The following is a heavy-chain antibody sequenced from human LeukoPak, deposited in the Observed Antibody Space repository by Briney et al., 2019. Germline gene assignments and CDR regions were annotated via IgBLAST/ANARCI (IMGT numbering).Heavy chain of an antibody. Sequence: PSETLSLTCAVYGGSFSGYYWSWIRQPPGKGLEWIGEINHSGSTNYNPSLESRVTISVDTSKNQFSLKLSSVTAADTAVYYCAREITLTGYKYGLGFNYWGQGTLVTVSS. CDR2: INHSGST. CDR1: GGSFSGYY. J-gene: IGHJ4*02. CDR3: AREITLTGYKYGLGFNY. D-gene: IGHD2-15*01. V-gene: IGHV4-34*01.